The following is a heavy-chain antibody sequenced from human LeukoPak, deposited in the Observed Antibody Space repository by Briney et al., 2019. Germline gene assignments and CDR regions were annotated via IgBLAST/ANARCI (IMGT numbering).Heavy chain of an antibody. CDR1: GFTVSNNY. CDR3: TKDRSYGRSYFDD. Sequence: GGSLRLSCAASGFTVSNNYMSWVRQAPGKGLEWVSVIYSGGSTYYADSVKGRFTISRDNSKNTLYLQMNSLRIEDTAVYYCTKDRSYGRSYFDDWGQETLVTVAS. V-gene: IGHV3-66*02. J-gene: IGHJ4*02. CDR2: IYSGGST. D-gene: IGHD5-18*01.